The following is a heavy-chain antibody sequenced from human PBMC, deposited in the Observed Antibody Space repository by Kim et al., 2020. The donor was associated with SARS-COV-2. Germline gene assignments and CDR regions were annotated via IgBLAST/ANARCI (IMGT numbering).Heavy chain of an antibody. CDR3: AKDYPSSYEAVAGFFDY. CDR1: GFTFSSYG. CDR2: ISYDGSNK. V-gene: IGHV3-30*18. J-gene: IGHJ4*02. D-gene: IGHD6-19*01. Sequence: GGSLRLSCAASGFTFSSYGMHWVRQAPGKGLEWVAVISYDGSNKYYADSVKGRFTISRDNSKNTLYLQMNSLRAEDTAVYYCAKDYPSSYEAVAGFFDYWGQGTLVTVSS.